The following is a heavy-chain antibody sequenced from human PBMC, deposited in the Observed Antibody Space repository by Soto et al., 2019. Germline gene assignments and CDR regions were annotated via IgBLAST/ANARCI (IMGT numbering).Heavy chain of an antibody. Sequence: QVQLVQAGAEVKKPGSSVKVSCKASGGTFSSYSINWVRQSPGQGLEWMGAIIPIFGTANYAQKFKGRGTITADESTSTAYMERSSLRSEDTAVYYCSRDGGRHSEGVDYWGQGTLVTVSS. D-gene: IGHD1-26*01. CDR2: IIPIFGTA. V-gene: IGHV1-69*01. CDR3: SRDGGRHSEGVDY. CDR1: GGTFSSYS. J-gene: IGHJ4*02.